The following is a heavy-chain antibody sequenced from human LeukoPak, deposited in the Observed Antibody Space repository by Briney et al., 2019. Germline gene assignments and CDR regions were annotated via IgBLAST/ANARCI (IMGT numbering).Heavy chain of an antibody. D-gene: IGHD3-10*01. J-gene: IGHJ6*03. V-gene: IGHV3-21*01. CDR3: ARVHGSGTEIPYYYMDV. CDR2: ISSRSGYI. Sequence: GGSLRLSCAASGFTFSSYSMNWVRQAPGKGLEWVSSISSRSGYIYYADSVKGRFTTSRDNANNSLFLQMNSLRAEDTAVYYCARVHGSGTEIPYYYMDVWGKGTTVTISS. CDR1: GFTFSSYS.